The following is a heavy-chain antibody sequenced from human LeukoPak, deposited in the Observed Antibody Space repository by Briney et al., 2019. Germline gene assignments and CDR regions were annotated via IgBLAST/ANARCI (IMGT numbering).Heavy chain of an antibody. J-gene: IGHJ4*02. V-gene: IGHV3-21*01. CDR3: ATYLQRVCSGGVCTEY. CDR2: ISGSSGEI. CDR1: GFNFRNSF. D-gene: IGHD2-8*02. Sequence: GGSLKLSCAASGFNFRNSFMKWVRQIPGKGLEWVSGISGSSGEIRYADSVRGRFTVSRDNAKNSLYLEMNSLSAEDTAVCYCATYLQRVCSGGVCTEYWGQGTLVTVSS.